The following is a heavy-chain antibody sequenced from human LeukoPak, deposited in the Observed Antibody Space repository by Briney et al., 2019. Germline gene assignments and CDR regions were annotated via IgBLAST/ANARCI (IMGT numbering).Heavy chain of an antibody. V-gene: IGHV1-24*01. J-gene: IGHJ4*02. CDR2: FDPEDGET. D-gene: IGHD4-17*01. Sequence: ASVKVSCKVSGYTLTELSMHWVRQAPGKGLEWMGGFDPEDGETIYAQKFQGRVTMTEDTSTDTAYMELSSLRSEDTAVYYCATGWVRLYGGNSHFVYWGQRTLVTVSS. CDR1: GYTLTELS. CDR3: ATGWVRLYGGNSHFVY.